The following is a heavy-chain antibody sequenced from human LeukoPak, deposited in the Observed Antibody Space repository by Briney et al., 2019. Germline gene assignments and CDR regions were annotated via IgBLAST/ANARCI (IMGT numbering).Heavy chain of an antibody. V-gene: IGHV4-34*01. CDR1: GGSFSGYY. CDR2: INHSGST. J-gene: IGHJ4*02. Sequence: SETLSLTCAVYGGSFSGYYWSWIRQPPGKGLEWIGEINHSGSTNYNPSLKSRVTISEDTSKNQFSLKLSSVTAADTAVYYCARDEGSGINDWGQGTLVTVSS. CDR3: ARDEGSGIND. D-gene: IGHD3-10*01.